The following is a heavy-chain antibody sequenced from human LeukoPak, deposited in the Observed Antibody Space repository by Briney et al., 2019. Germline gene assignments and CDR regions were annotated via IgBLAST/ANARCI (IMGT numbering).Heavy chain of an antibody. V-gene: IGHV4-59*11. D-gene: IGHD6-13*01. CDR1: GGSISSHY. J-gene: IGHJ4*02. CDR3: ARLGGGSWYGY. CDR2: IYYSGST. Sequence: ASETLSLTCTVSGGSISSHYWSWIRQPPGKGLEWIGYIYYSGSTNYNPSLKSRVTISVDTSKNQFSLKLSSVTAADTAVYYCARLGGGSWYGYWSQGTLVTVSS.